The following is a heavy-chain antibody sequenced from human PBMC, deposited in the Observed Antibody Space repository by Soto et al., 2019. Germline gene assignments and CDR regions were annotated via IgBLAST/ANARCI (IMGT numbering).Heavy chain of an antibody. CDR2: IIPIFGTA. J-gene: IGHJ4*02. D-gene: IGHD2-15*01. V-gene: IGHV1-69*01. Sequence: QVQLVQSGAEVKKPGSSVKVSCKASGGTFSSYAISWVRQAPGQGLEWMGGIIPIFGTANYAQKFQGRVTITADESTSTAYMELSSLRSEDTAVYHCARDRLGYCSGGSCYYTDYWGQGTLVTVSS. CDR1: GGTFSSYA. CDR3: ARDRLGYCSGGSCYYTDY.